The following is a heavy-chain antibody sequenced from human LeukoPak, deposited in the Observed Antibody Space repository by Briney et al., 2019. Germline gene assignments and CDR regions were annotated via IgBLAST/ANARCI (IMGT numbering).Heavy chain of an antibody. J-gene: IGHJ4*02. CDR1: GFTFSSYA. CDR2: MSYDGSNK. CDR3: ARDPGIVGATYYFDY. V-gene: IGHV3-30-3*01. Sequence: PGGSLRLSCAASGFTFSSYAMHWVRQAPGKGLEWVAVMSYDGSNKYYADSVKGRFTISRDNSKNTLYLQMNSLRAEDTAVYYCARDPGIVGATYYFDYWGQGTLVTVSS. D-gene: IGHD1-26*01.